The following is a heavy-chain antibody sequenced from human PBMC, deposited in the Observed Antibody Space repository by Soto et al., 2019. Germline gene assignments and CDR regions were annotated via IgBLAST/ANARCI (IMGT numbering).Heavy chain of an antibody. V-gene: IGHV3-23*01. CDR2: ISGSGGST. CDR1: GGSVSSGSYY. CDR3: AKAESGSGYYIPYYYYYYGMDV. D-gene: IGHD3-3*01. J-gene: IGHJ6*02. Sequence: VQLQESGPGLVKPSETLSLTCTVSGGSVSSGSYYWSWIRQPPGKGLEWVSAISGSGGSTYYADSVKGRFTISRDNSKNTLYLQMNSLRAEDTAVYYCAKAESGSGYYIPYYYYYYGMDVWGQGTTVTVSS.